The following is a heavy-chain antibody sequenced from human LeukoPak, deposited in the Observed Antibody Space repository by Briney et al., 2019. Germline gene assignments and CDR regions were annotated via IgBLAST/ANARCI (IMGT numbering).Heavy chain of an antibody. CDR1: GGTFSSYA. Sequence: GASVTVSCKASGGTFSSYAISWVRQAPGQGLEWMGRIIPILGIANYAQKFQGRVTITADKSTSTAYMELSSLRSEDTAVYYCAREGFGYCSSTSCPGEYFDYWGQGTLSPSPQ. D-gene: IGHD2-2*01. CDR3: AREGFGYCSSTSCPGEYFDY. CDR2: IIPILGIA. J-gene: IGHJ4*02. V-gene: IGHV1-69*04.